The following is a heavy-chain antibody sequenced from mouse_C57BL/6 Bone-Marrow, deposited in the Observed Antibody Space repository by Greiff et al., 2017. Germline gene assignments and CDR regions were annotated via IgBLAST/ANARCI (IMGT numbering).Heavy chain of an antibody. V-gene: IGHV1-64*01. D-gene: IGHD2-1*01. CDR2: IHPNSGST. J-gene: IGHJ3*01. Sequence: VQLQQPGAELVKPGASVKLSCKASGYTFTSYWMHWVKQRPGQGLEWIGMIHPNSGSTNYNEKFKSKATLTVDKSSSTAYMQLSSLTSEDSAVXYCARSLWVTTTFAYWGQGTLVTVSA. CDR3: ARSLWVTTTFAY. CDR1: GYTFTSYW.